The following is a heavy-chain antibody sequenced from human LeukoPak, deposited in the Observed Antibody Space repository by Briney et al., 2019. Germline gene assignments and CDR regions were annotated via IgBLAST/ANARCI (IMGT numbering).Heavy chain of an antibody. Sequence: SETLSLTCTVSGGSISSYYWSWIRQPPGKGLEWIGYIYYSGSTNYNPSLKSRVTISVDTSKNQFSLKLSSVTAADTAAYYCARHETALFDYWGQGTLVTVSS. CDR3: ARHETALFDY. D-gene: IGHD5-18*01. J-gene: IGHJ4*02. CDR2: IYYSGST. V-gene: IGHV4-59*08. CDR1: GGSISSYY.